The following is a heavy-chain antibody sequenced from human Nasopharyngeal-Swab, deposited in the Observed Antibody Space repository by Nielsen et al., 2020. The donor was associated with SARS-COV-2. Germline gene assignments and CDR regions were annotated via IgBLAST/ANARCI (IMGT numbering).Heavy chain of an antibody. Sequence: RQAPGKGLEWIGEINHSGSTNYNPSLKSRVTISVDTSKNQFSLKLSSVTAADTAVYYCARATYYDYVGGSYRPGAFDIWGQGTTVTVSS. CDR3: ARATYYDYVGGSYRPGAFDI. D-gene: IGHD3-16*02. V-gene: IGHV4-34*01. CDR2: INHSGST. J-gene: IGHJ3*02.